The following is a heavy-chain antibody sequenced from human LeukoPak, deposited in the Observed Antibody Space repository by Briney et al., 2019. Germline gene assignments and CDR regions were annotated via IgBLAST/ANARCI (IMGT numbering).Heavy chain of an antibody. CDR2: IYSGGST. D-gene: IGHD6-13*01. CDR3: ARDQRRGSSWYVDHYYYYGMDV. CDR1: GFTVSSNY. V-gene: IGHV3-66*01. J-gene: IGHJ6*02. Sequence: GGSLRLSCAASGFTVSSNYMSWVRQAPGKGLEWVSVIYSGGSTYYADSVKGRSTISRDNSKNTLYLQMNSLRAEDTAVYYCARDQRRGSSWYVDHYYYYGMDVWGQGTTVTVSS.